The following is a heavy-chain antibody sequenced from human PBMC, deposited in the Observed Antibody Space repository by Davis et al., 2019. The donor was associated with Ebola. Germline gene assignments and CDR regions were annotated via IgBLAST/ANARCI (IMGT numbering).Heavy chain of an antibody. CDR3: AREGGRYYDSSGYVFDI. J-gene: IGHJ3*02. V-gene: IGHV1-46*01. Sequence: ASVTVSCKASGYRFTSYYMHWVRQAPGQGLEWMGIINPITGGTSYAQNFQVRVNMTRDTSTSTVYMELSSLRSEDTAVYHCAREGGRYYDSSGYVFDIWGQGTMVKVSS. CDR1: GYRFTSYY. D-gene: IGHD3-22*01. CDR2: INPITGGT.